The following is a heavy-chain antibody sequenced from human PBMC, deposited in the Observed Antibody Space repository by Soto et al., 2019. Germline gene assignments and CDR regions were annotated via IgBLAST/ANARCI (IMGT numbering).Heavy chain of an antibody. Sequence: GWSLRLSCAASTFTFSTYAISWVRQAPGKGLEWVSAISGSDSSRYYTDSVKGRFTISRDNSKSTLYLQMNSLRAEDTAVYYCAKRIAVAGTNPFYYYGMDVWGQGTTVTVSS. J-gene: IGHJ6*02. CDR1: TFTFSTYA. CDR3: AKRIAVAGTNPFYYYGMDV. V-gene: IGHV3-23*01. D-gene: IGHD6-19*01. CDR2: ISGSDSSR.